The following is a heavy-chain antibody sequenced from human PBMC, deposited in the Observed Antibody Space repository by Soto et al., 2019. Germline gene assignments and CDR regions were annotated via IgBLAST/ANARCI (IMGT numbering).Heavy chain of an antibody. V-gene: IGHV3-33*01. CDR1: GFTFSSYG. CDR3: ARLGGSSGYSDY. D-gene: IGHD3-22*01. Sequence: PVGSLRLSCAASGFTFSSYGMHWVRQAPGKGLEWVAVIWYDGSNKYYADSVKGRFTISADKSISTAYLQWSSLKASDTAMYYCARLGGSSGYSDYWGQGTLVTVSS. CDR2: IWYDGSNK. J-gene: IGHJ4*02.